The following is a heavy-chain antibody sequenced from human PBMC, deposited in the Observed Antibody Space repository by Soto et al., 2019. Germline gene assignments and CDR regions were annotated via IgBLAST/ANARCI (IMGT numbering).Heavy chain of an antibody. CDR1: GGSISSYY. CDR3: ARCHYDSSGYDGGDAFDI. D-gene: IGHD3-22*01. Sequence: SETLSLTCTVCGGSISSYYWSWIRQPPGKGQEGIGYIYYSGSTTSNPSLQSRVTISVDTSKNQFSLKLSSVTAADTAVYYCARCHYDSSGYDGGDAFDIWGQGTMVTVS. CDR2: IYYSGST. V-gene: IGHV4-59*01. J-gene: IGHJ3*02.